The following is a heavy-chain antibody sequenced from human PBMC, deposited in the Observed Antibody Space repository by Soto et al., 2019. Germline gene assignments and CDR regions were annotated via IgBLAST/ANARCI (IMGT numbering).Heavy chain of an antibody. CDR2: IYYSGST. Sequence: NPSETLSLTCTVSGGSISSSSYYWGWIRQPPGKGLEWIGSIYYSGSTYYSPSLKSRVTISVDTSKNQFSLKLSSVTAADTAVYYCARHAFGSSSVIRVGGWWFDPWGQGTLVTVSS. J-gene: IGHJ5*02. V-gene: IGHV4-39*01. D-gene: IGHD6-6*01. CDR1: GGSISSSSYY. CDR3: ARHAFGSSSVIRVGGWWFDP.